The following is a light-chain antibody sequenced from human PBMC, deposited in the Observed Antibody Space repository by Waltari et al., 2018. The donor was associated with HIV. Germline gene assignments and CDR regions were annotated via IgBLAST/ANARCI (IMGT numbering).Light chain of an antibody. V-gene: IGKV1-27*01. CDR3: QKYNSALRT. J-gene: IGKJ1*01. CDR1: QGISNY. Sequence: TQSPSSLSASVGDRVTITCRASQGISNYLAWDQQKPGKVPKLLIYAASTLQSGVPSRFSGSGSGTDFTFTISSLQPEDVATYYCQKYNSALRTFGQGTKVEIK. CDR2: AAS.